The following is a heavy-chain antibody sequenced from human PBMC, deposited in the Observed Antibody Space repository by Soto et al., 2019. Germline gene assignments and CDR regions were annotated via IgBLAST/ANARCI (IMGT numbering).Heavy chain of an antibody. J-gene: IGHJ4*02. CDR2: ASPLSATT. V-gene: IGHV1-18*01. CDR3: ARGGTAEADF. D-gene: IGHD2-21*02. Sequence: QAQLVQSGAEVKEPGASVKVSCKASGYTFTGYGITWVRQAPGQGLEWMGWASPLSATTNYAPKFQGRVTMTTDTSTNVAYIELRSLRSDDTAVYYCARGGTAEADFWGQGTLVTVSS. CDR1: GYTFTGYG.